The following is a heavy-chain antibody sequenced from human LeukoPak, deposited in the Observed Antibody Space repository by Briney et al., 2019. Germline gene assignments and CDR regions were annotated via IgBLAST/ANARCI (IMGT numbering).Heavy chain of an antibody. CDR2: ISSSSSTI. CDR1: GFTFSSYS. CDR3: AREGGFDY. J-gene: IGHJ4*02. D-gene: IGHD3-16*01. V-gene: IGHV3-48*01. Sequence: HPGGSLRLSCAASGFTFSSYSMNWVRQAPGKGLGWVSYISSSSSTIYYADSVKGRFTISRDNSKNLLVLQMNSLRVEDTAVYYCAREGGFDYWGQGTLVTVSS.